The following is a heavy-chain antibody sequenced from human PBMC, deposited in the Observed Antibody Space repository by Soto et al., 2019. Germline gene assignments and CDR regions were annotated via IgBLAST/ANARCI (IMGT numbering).Heavy chain of an antibody. CDR2: IYTGGTT. V-gene: IGHV3-53*01. Sequence: PVGSLRLSCAASGFTVSRNYMNWVRQAPGKGLEWVSVIYTGGTTYYADSVKGRFTISRDSSKNTLYLQMNSLRVEDTAVYFCERDLSGGYYTFYGMDDWGEGTTVTVSS. D-gene: IGHD1-26*01. J-gene: IGHJ6*02. CDR3: ERDLSGGYYTFYGMDD. CDR1: GFTVSRNY.